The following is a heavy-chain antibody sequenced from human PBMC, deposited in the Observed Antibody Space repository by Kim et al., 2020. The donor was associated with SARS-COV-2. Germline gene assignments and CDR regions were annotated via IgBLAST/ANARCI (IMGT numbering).Heavy chain of an antibody. CDR3: AKDVMRNYGSGNLDPYYFDY. J-gene: IGHJ4*02. V-gene: IGHV3-23*01. CDR2: ISGSGGST. D-gene: IGHD3-10*01. CDR1: GFTFSSYA. Sequence: GGSLRLSCAASGFTFSSYAMSWVRQAPGKGLEWVSAISGSGGSTYYADSVKGRFTISRDNSKNTLYLQMNSLRAEDTAVYYCAKDVMRNYGSGNLDPYYFDYWGQGTLVTVSS.